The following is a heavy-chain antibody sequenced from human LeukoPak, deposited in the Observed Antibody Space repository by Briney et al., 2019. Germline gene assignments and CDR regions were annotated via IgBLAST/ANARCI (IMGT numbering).Heavy chain of an antibody. Sequence: ASVKVSCKASGYTFTGYYMHWVRQAPGQGLEWMGWINPNSGNTGYAQKFQGRVTITRNTSISTAYMELSSLRSEDTAVYYCARGQAGRGAFDIWGQGTMVTVSS. D-gene: IGHD3-10*01. CDR3: ARGQAGRGAFDI. CDR2: INPNSGNT. V-gene: IGHV1-8*03. CDR1: GYTFTGYY. J-gene: IGHJ3*02.